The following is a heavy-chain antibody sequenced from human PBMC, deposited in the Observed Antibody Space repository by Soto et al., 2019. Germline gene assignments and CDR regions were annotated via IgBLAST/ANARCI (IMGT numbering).Heavy chain of an antibody. J-gene: IGHJ4*02. CDR1: GFTFSSYA. D-gene: IGHD2-15*01. CDR3: AKGQGWSYYYDS. CDR2: IGGSGGT. V-gene: IGHV3-23*01. Sequence: EVQLLESGGGLVQPGGSLRLSCAASGFTFSSYAMSWVRLAPGKGLAWFSSIGGSGGTYYADSVKGRFTISRDNSKNMLYLHLNSLRDEDTAMYYCAKGQGWSYYYDSWGQGTLVTVSS.